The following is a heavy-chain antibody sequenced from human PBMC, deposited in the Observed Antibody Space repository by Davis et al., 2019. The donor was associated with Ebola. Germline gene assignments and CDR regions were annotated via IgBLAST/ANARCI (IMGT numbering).Heavy chain of an antibody. CDR1: GYTFTSYY. CDR2: INPNSGGT. CDR3: ASQLVVPAAISHNWFDP. J-gene: IGHJ5*02. Sequence: ASVKVSCKASGYTFTSYYMHWVRQAPGQGLEWMGWINPNSGGTNYAQKFQGRVTMTRDTSISTAYMELSRLRSDDTAVYYCASQLVVPAAISHNWFDPWGQGTLVTVSS. V-gene: IGHV1-2*02. D-gene: IGHD2-2*01.